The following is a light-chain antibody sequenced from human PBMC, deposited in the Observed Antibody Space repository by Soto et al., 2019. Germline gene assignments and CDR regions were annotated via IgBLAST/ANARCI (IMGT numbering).Light chain of an antibody. Sequence: EIVMTQSPATLSVSPGERATLSCRASQSVGTNLAWYQQKPGQAPGLLISGASTRATGAPARFSGSGSGTEFTLSVSSLQSEDFETYYCQQYDNWPQLTFGGGTKLEIK. J-gene: IGKJ4*01. CDR3: QQYDNWPQLT. V-gene: IGKV3-15*01. CDR1: QSVGTN. CDR2: GAS.